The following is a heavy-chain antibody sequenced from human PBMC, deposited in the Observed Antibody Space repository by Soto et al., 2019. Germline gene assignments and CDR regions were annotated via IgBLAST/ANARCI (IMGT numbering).Heavy chain of an antibody. CDR3: ARGGLPTISDY. Sequence: SCAASGFPFSSYPMHWVRQAPGRGLEWVAIISFDASNEYYADSVKGRFTISRDNSKNTLYLQMNSLRAEDTAIYYCARGGLPTISDYWGQGTQVTVSS. D-gene: IGHD2-15*01. CDR1: GFPFSSYP. CDR2: ISFDASNE. V-gene: IGHV3-30-3*01. J-gene: IGHJ4*02.